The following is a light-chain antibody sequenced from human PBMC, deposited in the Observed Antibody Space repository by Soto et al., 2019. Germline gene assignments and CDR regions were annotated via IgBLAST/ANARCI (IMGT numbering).Light chain of an antibody. J-gene: IGLJ2*01. V-gene: IGLV1-44*01. CDR1: SSNIGSNT. CDR2: SNN. Sequence: QTVVTQPPSASGTPGQRVTISCSGSSSNIGSNTVNWYQQLPGTAPKLLIYSNNQRPSGVPDRFFGSKSGTSASLAISGLQSEDEADYYCAAWDDSLNAVVFGGGTKVTVL. CDR3: AAWDDSLNAVV.